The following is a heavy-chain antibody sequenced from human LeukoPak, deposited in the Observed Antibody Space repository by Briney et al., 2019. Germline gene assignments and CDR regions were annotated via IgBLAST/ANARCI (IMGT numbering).Heavy chain of an antibody. D-gene: IGHD3-10*01. J-gene: IGHJ4*02. CDR1: GFTFSSYG. CDR3: AKGHYYGSGSLDY. V-gene: IGHV3-23*01. Sequence: GGSLRLSCAASGFTFSSYGMSWVRQAPGKGLEWVSVIGGRDGSTYYADSVKGRFTISRDNSKNTLYVQMNSLRAEDTAVYYCAKGHYYGSGSLDYWGQGTLVTVSS. CDR2: IGGRDGST.